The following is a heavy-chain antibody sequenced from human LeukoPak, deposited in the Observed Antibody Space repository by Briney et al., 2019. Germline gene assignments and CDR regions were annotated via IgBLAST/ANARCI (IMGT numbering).Heavy chain of an antibody. J-gene: IGHJ3*02. CDR2: IYPGDSDT. CDR1: GYSFTSYW. V-gene: IGHV5-51*01. D-gene: IGHD3-22*01. Sequence: GESLKISCKGSGYSFTSYWIGWVRQMPGKGLEWMGIIYPGDSDTRYSPSFQGQVTISADKSISTAYLQWSSLKASDTAMYYCARHPWSVRWRDYDSSAAAFDIWGQGTMVTVSS. CDR3: ARHPWSVRWRDYDSSAAAFDI.